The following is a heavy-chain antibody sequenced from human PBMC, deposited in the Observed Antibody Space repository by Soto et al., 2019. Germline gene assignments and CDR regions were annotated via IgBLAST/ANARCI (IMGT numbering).Heavy chain of an antibody. D-gene: IGHD2-8*01. CDR1: GFTFSSYA. V-gene: IGHV3-30-3*01. J-gene: IGHJ4*02. CDR3: ARGGLMGSFDY. Sequence: GGSLRLSCAASGFTFSSYAMHWVRQAPGKGLEWVAVISYDGSNKYYADSVKGRFTISRDNSKNTLYLQMNSLRAEDTAVYYCARGGLMGSFDYWGQGTLVTVSS. CDR2: ISYDGSNK.